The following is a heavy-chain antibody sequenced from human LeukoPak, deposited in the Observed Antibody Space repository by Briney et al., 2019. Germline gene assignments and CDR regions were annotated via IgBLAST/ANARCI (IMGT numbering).Heavy chain of an antibody. Sequence: GGSLRLSCAASGFTFSTYAMSWVRQAPGKGLEWVSPISGSGGSTYYADSVKGRFTISRDNSKNTLYLQMNSLRAEDTALYYCAKDVHSSSWYVASDMWGQGTMVTVSS. CDR3: AKDVHSSSWYVASDM. CDR1: GFTFSTYA. J-gene: IGHJ3*02. D-gene: IGHD6-13*01. V-gene: IGHV3-23*01. CDR2: ISGSGGST.